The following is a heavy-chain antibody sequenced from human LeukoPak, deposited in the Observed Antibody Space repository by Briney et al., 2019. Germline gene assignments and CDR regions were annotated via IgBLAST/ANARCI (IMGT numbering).Heavy chain of an antibody. V-gene: IGHV4-59*08. D-gene: IGHD3-10*01. Sequence: SETLSLTCTVSGGSISSYYWSWIRQPPGKGLEWIGYIYYSGSTNYNPSLKSRVTISVDTSKNQFSLKLSSVTAADTALYYCAKHYMGSSYNHGLDCWGQGTLVTVSP. CDR3: AKHYMGSSYNHGLDC. J-gene: IGHJ4*02. CDR2: IYYSGST. CDR1: GGSISSYY.